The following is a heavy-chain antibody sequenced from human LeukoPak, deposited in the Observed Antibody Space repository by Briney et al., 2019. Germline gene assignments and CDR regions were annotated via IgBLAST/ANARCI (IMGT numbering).Heavy chain of an antibody. J-gene: IGHJ4*02. V-gene: IGHV3-9*03. CDR3: AKATRTYYYDSSGSFDY. CDR2: ISWNSGSI. Sequence: GRSLRLSCAASGFTFDDYAMHWLRQAPGKGLEWVSGISWNSGSIGYADSVKGRFTISRDNAKNSLYLQMNSLRAEDMALYYCAKATRTYYYDSSGSFDYWGQGTLVTVSS. CDR1: GFTFDDYA. D-gene: IGHD3-22*01.